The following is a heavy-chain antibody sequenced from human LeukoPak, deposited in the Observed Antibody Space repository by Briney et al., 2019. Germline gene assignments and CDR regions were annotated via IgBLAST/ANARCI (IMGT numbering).Heavy chain of an antibody. V-gene: IGHV3-11*01. D-gene: IGHD5-18*01. Sequence: PEGSLRLSCAASGFTFSDYYMSWIRQAPGKGLEWVSYISSSGSTIYYADSVKGRFTISRDNAKNSLYLQMNSLRAEDTAVYYCARLIVDTVSWGYYYMDVWGKGTTVTISS. J-gene: IGHJ6*03. CDR1: GFTFSDYY. CDR2: ISSSGSTI. CDR3: ARLIVDTVSWGYYYMDV.